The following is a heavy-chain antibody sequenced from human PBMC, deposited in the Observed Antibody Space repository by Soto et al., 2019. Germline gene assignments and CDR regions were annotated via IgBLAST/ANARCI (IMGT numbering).Heavy chain of an antibody. J-gene: IGHJ3*02. CDR1: GGTFSSY. V-gene: IGHV1-69*13. D-gene: IGHD7-27*01. Sequence: ASVKVSCKASGGTFSSYISWVRQAPGQGLEWMGGIIPIFGTAKYAQKFQGRVTITADESTSTAYMELSSLRSEDTAVYYCARAPGDRAFDIWGQGTMVTVSS. CDR2: IIPIFGTA. CDR3: ARAPGDRAFDI.